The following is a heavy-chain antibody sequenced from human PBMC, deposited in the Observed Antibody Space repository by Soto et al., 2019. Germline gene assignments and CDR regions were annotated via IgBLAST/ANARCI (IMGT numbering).Heavy chain of an antibody. CDR2: IKKDDSER. CDR3: ARSNRGDCAFRAFEL. Sequence: LVQSGGGLVPPGESLTLYCAASQFTFGNFLMNWVRQAPGKGLEWVANIKKDDSERDYLDSVKGRFTISRDNARNSLYLQMRGLWAGYTAGYFCARSNRGDCAFRAFELWGQGTVVTATS. D-gene: IGHD2-21*02. V-gene: IGHV3-7*03. CDR1: QFTFGNFL. J-gene: IGHJ3*01.